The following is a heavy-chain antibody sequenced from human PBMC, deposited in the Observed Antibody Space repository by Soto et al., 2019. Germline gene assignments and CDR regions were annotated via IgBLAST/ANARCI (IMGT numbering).Heavy chain of an antibody. J-gene: IGHJ2*01. CDR3: TRGYYSSWYWFNR. V-gene: IGHV4-61*08. CDR2: IYYSGST. CDR1: GGSVSTGVRY. Sequence: QVQLQQSGPGLVKPSETLSLTCTVSVSGGSVSTGVRYWSWIRQPPGKGLEWIGYIYYSGSTNYNTTHKSRVTISVDTSKNQVSLKLTSVTAAERPRYYCTRGYYSSWYWFNRWGRGTLVTVSS. D-gene: IGHD6-13*01.